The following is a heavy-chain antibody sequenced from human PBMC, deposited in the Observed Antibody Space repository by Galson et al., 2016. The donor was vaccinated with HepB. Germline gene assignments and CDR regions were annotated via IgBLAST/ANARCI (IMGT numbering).Heavy chain of an antibody. CDR2: IKPDGSEK. V-gene: IGHV3-7*01. Sequence: SLRPSCAASGFTFRTYWMSWVRQAPGTGLEWVANIKPDGSEKYSVDSVKGRFTISRDTAKSSLYLQMNSLRAEDTAVYYCLRRQMYTMSAFDSWGQGTLVTVSA. J-gene: IGHJ4*02. CDR3: LRRQMYTMSAFDS. CDR1: GFTFRTYW. D-gene: IGHD5-24*01.